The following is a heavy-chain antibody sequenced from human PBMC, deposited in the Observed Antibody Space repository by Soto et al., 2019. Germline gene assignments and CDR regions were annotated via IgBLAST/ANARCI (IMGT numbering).Heavy chain of an antibody. CDR3: AIDGMIQPTATNFDY. D-gene: IGHD5-18*01. CDR2: ISAYNGNT. V-gene: IGHV1-18*04. Sequence: ASVKVSCKASGYTFTSYGISWVRQAPGQGLEWMGWISAYNGNTNYAQKLQGRVTMTTDTSTSTAYIELRSLRSDDTAVYYCAIDGMIQPTATNFDYWGQGTLVTVSS. CDR1: GYTFTSYG. J-gene: IGHJ4*02.